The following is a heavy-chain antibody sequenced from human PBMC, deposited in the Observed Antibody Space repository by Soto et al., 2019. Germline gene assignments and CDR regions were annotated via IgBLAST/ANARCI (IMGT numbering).Heavy chain of an antibody. J-gene: IGHJ5*02. CDR1: GYTFTDHY. CDR2: VDPEESET. Sequence: ASVKVSCKVSGYTFTDHYVHWVQQAPGKGLEWLGLVDPEESETIYAEKFQGRVTISVDTSKNQFSLKLSSVTAADTAVYYCARIHSSSRKENWFDPWGQGTLVTVSS. V-gene: IGHV1-69-2*01. D-gene: IGHD6-13*01. CDR3: ARIHSSSRKENWFDP.